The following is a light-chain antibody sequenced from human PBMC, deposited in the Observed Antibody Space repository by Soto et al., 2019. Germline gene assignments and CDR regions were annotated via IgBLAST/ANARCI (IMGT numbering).Light chain of an antibody. CDR3: QVWDSSSDDPVV. CDR2: YDS. J-gene: IGLJ2*01. CDR1: NIGSKS. V-gene: IGLV3-21*04. Sequence: SYELTQPPSVSVATGKTASITCGGNNIGSKSVHWYQQKPGQAPVLVIYYDSGRPSGIPERFSGSNSGNTATLTISRVEAGDEADYSCQVWDSSSDDPVVFGGGTKLTVL.